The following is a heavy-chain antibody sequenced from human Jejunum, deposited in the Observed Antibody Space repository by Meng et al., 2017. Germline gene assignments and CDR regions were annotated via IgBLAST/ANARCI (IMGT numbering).Heavy chain of an antibody. CDR2: IYYGGTT. Sequence: HLQLQESGPGLVKPSETLSLTCTVSGGSISGSNYYWVWIRQPPGKGLEWIGSIYYGGTTYYSSSLKSRASISVDTSKTQFSLKLTSVTAADTAIYYCARRIRGGSYLGWGQGTLVTVSS. J-gene: IGHJ4*02. D-gene: IGHD1-26*01. V-gene: IGHV4-39*01. CDR1: GGSISGSNYY. CDR3: ARRIRGGSYLG.